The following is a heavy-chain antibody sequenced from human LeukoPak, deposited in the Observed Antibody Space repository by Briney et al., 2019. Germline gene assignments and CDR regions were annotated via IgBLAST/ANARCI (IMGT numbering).Heavy chain of an antibody. J-gene: IGHJ4*02. D-gene: IGHD3-22*01. Sequence: GGSLRLSCSASGFTFSSYWVTRVRQAPGKGLEWVANVKQDGSEKYYVDSVKGRFTISRDNAKNSLYLQMNSLRAEDTAVYYCASGLNYYDSSGEYYFDYWGQGTLVTVSS. V-gene: IGHV3-7*01. CDR3: ASGLNYYDSSGEYYFDY. CDR1: GFTFSSYW. CDR2: VKQDGSEK.